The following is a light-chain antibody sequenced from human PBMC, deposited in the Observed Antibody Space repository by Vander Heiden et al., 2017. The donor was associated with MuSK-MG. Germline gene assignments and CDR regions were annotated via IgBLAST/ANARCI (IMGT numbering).Light chain of an antibody. V-gene: IGKV1-5*03. J-gene: IGKJ2*01. CDR2: KAS. CDR1: QSILTW. CDR3: QQDDSFSPYI. Sequence: DIQLTQSPSTLSASVGDRVTITCRASQSILTWLAWYQQKPGKAPKLLIYKASTLESGVPSRFSGSGSGTEFTLTISSRQPDDFATYYCQQDDSFSPYIFGQGTKLDIK.